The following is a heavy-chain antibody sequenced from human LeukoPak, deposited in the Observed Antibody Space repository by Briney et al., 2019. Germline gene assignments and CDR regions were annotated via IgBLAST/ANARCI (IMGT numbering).Heavy chain of an antibody. CDR1: GHTFTSYG. CDR2: ISAYNGNT. J-gene: IGHJ6*03. D-gene: IGHD3-16*01. CDR3: ARGLRGNYYYYMDV. Sequence: ASVKVSCKASGHTFTSYGISWVRQAPGQGLEWMGWISAYNGNTNYAQKLQGRVTMTTDTSTSTAYMELRSLRSDDTAVYYCARGLRGNYYYYMDVWGKGTTVTVSS. V-gene: IGHV1-18*01.